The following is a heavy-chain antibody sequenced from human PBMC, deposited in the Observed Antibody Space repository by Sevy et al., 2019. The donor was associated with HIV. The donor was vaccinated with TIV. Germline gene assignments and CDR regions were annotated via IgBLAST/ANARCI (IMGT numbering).Heavy chain of an antibody. CDR2: IYHSGST. Sequence: SENLSLTCAVSGYSISSGYYWGWIRQPPGKGLEWIGSIYHSGSTYYNPSLKSRVTISVDTSKNQFSLKLSSVTAADTAVYYCARVYYYGSGSPNYYFDYWGQGTLVTVSS. J-gene: IGHJ4*02. CDR1: GYSISSGYY. CDR3: ARVYYYGSGSPNYYFDY. D-gene: IGHD3-10*01. V-gene: IGHV4-38-2*01.